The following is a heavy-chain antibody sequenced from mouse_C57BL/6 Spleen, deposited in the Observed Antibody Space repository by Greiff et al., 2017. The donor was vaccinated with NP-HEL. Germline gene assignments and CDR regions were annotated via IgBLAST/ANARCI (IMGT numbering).Heavy chain of an antibody. Sequence: VQRVESGPELVKPGASVKISCKASGYAFSSSWMNWVKQRPGKGLEWIGRIYPGDGDTNYNGKFKGKATLTADKSSSTAYMQLSSLTSEDSAVYFCARNGQGYYYAMDYWGQGTSVTVSS. CDR3: ARNGQGYYYAMDY. CDR1: GYAFSSSW. CDR2: IYPGDGDT. D-gene: IGHD6-1*01. V-gene: IGHV1-82*01. J-gene: IGHJ4*01.